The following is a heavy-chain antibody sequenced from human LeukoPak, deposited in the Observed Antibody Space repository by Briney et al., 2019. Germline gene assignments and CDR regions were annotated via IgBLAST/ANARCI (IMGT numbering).Heavy chain of an antibody. V-gene: IGHV3-23*01. CDR1: GFMFSNYA. J-gene: IGHJ4*02. Sequence: GGSLRLSCAASGFMFSNYAMTWVRQAPERGLKWVSSISDSGGGTHYEDSVKGRFTISRDNSKNTLYLQMNSLRAEDTAVYYCAKCMSGTGVCLNFDSWGQGILVTVSS. D-gene: IGHD2-8*02. CDR2: ISDSGGGT. CDR3: AKCMSGTGVCLNFDS.